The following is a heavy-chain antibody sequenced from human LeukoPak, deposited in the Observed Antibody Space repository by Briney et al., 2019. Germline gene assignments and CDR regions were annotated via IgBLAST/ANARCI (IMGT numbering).Heavy chain of an antibody. Sequence: PGGSLRLSCAASGFSFDDYGLTWVRQAPGKGLEWVSGINWNGDSTDYADSVKGRFTISRDNAKNSLYLQMNSLRAEDTALYYCARAEGDYLNYYGMDVWGQGTTVTVSS. CDR3: ARAEGDYLNYYGMDV. V-gene: IGHV3-20*04. CDR2: INWNGDST. J-gene: IGHJ6*02. D-gene: IGHD4-17*01. CDR1: GFSFDDYG.